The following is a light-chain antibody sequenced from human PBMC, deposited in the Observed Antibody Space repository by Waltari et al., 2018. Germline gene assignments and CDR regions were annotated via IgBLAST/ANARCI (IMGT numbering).Light chain of an antibody. CDR2: AAS. Sequence: DIRLTQSPSYLSASVGDRVTIVCREGQIINSYLNWYQQKPGRVPKLVVKAASKLTSGVPSRFSGRGYGSEFTLTISNLQPEDFATYYGQQGYGSAWSFGQGTKVE. CDR3: QQGYGSAWS. J-gene: IGKJ1*01. V-gene: IGKV1-39*01. CDR1: QIINSY.